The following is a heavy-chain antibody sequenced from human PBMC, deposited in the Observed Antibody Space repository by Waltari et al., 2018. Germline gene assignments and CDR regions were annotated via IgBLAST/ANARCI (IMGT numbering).Heavy chain of an antibody. D-gene: IGHD6-13*01. Sequence: EVQLLESGGGLVQPGGSLRLSCAASGFPFSNYGFLWVRQASRKGLEWVSGISDDGYVTHYADSLKGRFTISRDSSRKTLYLQMNSLSADDTAVYYCARGGITWYGFDYWGQGTLVTVSS. CDR2: ISDDGYVT. J-gene: IGHJ4*02. CDR3: ARGGITWYGFDY. V-gene: IGHV3-23*01. CDR1: GFPFSNYG.